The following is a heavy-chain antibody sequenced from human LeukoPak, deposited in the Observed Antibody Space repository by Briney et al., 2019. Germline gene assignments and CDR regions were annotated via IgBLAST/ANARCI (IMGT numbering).Heavy chain of an antibody. CDR1: GFTFSSYG. D-gene: IGHD2-8*01. J-gene: IGHJ4*02. CDR3: AKDLRTYCTNGVCYPGYFDY. CDR2: IRYDGSNK. Sequence: GGSLRLSCAASGFTFSSYGMHWVRQAPGKGLEWVAFIRYDGSNKYYADSVKGRFTISRDNSKNTLYLQMNSLRAEDTAVYYCAKDLRTYCTNGVCYPGYFDYWGQGTLVTVSS. V-gene: IGHV3-30*02.